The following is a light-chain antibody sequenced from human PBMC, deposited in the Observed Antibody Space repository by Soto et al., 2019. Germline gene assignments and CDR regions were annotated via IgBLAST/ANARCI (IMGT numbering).Light chain of an antibody. Sequence: DIVMTQSPDSLAVSLGERATINCKSSQSVLYSSNNKNYLAWYQQKPGQPPKLLIYWASTRESGVPDRFSGSGSGIDFTLTISSLQAEDVAVYYCQQYYSTRLTFGQGTKVEIK. CDR1: QSVLYSSNNKNY. V-gene: IGKV4-1*01. J-gene: IGKJ1*01. CDR3: QQYYSTRLT. CDR2: WAS.